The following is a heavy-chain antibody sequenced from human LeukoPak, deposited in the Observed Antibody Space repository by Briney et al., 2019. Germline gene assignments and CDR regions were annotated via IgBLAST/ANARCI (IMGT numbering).Heavy chain of an antibody. J-gene: IGHJ4*02. Sequence: GSSVKVSCKAPGGTFSSYTISWVRQAPGQGLEWMGGIIPFFGTTNYAQKFQGRVTITADESTSTAYMELSSLRSEDTAVYYCARGGPTVTSLWGQGTLVTVSS. D-gene: IGHD4-17*01. CDR2: IIPFFGTT. CDR3: ARGGPTVTSL. V-gene: IGHV1-69*01. CDR1: GGTFSSYT.